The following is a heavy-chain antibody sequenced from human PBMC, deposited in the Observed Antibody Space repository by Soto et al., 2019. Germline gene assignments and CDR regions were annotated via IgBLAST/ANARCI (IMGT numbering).Heavy chain of an antibody. CDR2: IYYSGST. J-gene: IGHJ6*02. D-gene: IGHD3-3*01. CDR1: GGSISSGGYY. CDR3: ARGLIPGWSGFPAYGMDV. V-gene: IGHV4-31*03. Sequence: QVQLQESGPGLVKPSQTLSLTCTVSGGSISSGGYYWSWIRQHPGKGLEWVGYIYYSGSTYYNPYHKRRFTISDYDSKNQFSLKLSSVTAADTAVYYCARGLIPGWSGFPAYGMDVWGQGTTVTVS.